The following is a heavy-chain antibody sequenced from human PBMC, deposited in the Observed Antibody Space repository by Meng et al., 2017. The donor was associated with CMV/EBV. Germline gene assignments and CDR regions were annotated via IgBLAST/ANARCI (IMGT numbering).Heavy chain of an antibody. CDR3: ARDDYYDSSVYYSSYYYGMDV. V-gene: IGHV3-48*04. CDR2: ISSSSSTI. D-gene: IGHD3-22*01. Sequence: GESLKISCAASGFTFSSYSMNWVRQAPGKGLEWVSYISSSSSTIYYADSVKGRFTISRDNAKNSLYLQMNSLRAEDTAVYYCARDDYYDSSVYYSSYYYGMDVWGQGTTVTVSS. CDR1: GFTFSSYS. J-gene: IGHJ6*02.